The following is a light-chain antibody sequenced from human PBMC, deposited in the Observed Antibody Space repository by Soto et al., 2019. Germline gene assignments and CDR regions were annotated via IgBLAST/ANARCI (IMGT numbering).Light chain of an antibody. Sequence: ESVLTQSPATLSLSPGARATLSCRASQSITNYVGWYQQKPGQPPRLLIYATSNRATGIPARFSGSGSGTDFTLTISSLEPEDFSVYYCPQRYNWPVTFGQGTLLEIK. CDR2: ATS. CDR3: PQRYNWPVT. V-gene: IGKV3-11*01. CDR1: QSITNY. J-gene: IGKJ5*01.